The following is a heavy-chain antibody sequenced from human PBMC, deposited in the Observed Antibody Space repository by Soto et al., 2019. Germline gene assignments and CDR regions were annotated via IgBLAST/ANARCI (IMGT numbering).Heavy chain of an antibody. CDR1: GFSLTTGKMG. J-gene: IGHJ6*02. CDR3: ARMKVDSYQFYYAMDV. CDR2: IFSDNER. D-gene: IGHD3-9*01. Sequence: SGPTLVNPTETLTLTCTVSGFSLTTGKMGVSWIRQPPGKALEWLAHIFSDNERSYSTSLQGRLTISKDTSGSRVVLSMTNVDPVDTATYYCARMKVDSYQFYYAMDVWGQGTTVTVSS. V-gene: IGHV2-26*01.